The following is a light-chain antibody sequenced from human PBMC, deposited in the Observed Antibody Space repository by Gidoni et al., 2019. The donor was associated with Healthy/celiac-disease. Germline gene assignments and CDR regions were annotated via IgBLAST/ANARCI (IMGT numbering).Light chain of an antibody. V-gene: IGKV3-11*01. J-gene: IGKJ4*01. Sequence: EIVLTQSPATLSLSPGERATLSCRASQSVSSYLAWYQQKPGQAPRLLIYDASNRATGIPARFSGSGSGTDFTLTISSLEPEDFAVYYCQQRSNWLPKTFGGXTKVEIK. CDR2: DAS. CDR3: QQRSNWLPKT. CDR1: QSVSSY.